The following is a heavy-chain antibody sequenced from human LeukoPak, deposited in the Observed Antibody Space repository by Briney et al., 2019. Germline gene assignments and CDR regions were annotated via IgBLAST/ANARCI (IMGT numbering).Heavy chain of an antibody. D-gene: IGHD3-22*01. J-gene: IGHJ4*02. CDR3: ARELNYDSSGYYFDY. Sequence: ASVKVSCKASGYTFTDYYIHWVRQAPGQGLEWMAWNNPKDGGTHYAQNFQGRVTMTRDTSISTAYMELSSLRSDDTAVYYCARELNYDSSGYYFDYWGQGTLVTVSS. CDR2: NNPKDGGT. CDR1: GYTFTDYY. V-gene: IGHV1-2*02.